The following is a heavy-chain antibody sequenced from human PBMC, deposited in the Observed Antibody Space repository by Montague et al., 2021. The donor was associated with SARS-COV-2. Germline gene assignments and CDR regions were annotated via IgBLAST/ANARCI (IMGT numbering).Heavy chain of an antibody. CDR2: IDWDAYK. V-gene: IGHV2-70*11. J-gene: IGHJ4*01. Sequence: PALVKSTQTLTLTCTFSGFSLSTSGMCVSWIRQPPGTALEWLARIDWDAYKCYSTSLKTRLTISKDTSKNQVVLTMTNMDPVDTATYYCAREYSSGVYFDYWGHGTLVTVSS. CDR1: GFSLSTSGMC. D-gene: IGHD6-19*01. CDR3: AREYSSGVYFDY.